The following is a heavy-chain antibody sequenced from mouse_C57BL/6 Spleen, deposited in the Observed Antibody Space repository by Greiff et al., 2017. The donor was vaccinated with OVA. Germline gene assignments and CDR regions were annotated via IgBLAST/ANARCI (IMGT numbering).Heavy chain of an antibody. D-gene: IGHD1-1*01. Sequence: VQLQQSGPELVKPGDSVKISCKASGYSFTGYFMNWVMQSHGKSLEWIGRINPYNGDTFYNQKFKGKATLTVDKSSSTAHMELRSLTSEDSAVYYCAPHYGSRGDWYFDVWGTGTTVTVSS. J-gene: IGHJ1*03. V-gene: IGHV1-20*01. CDR1: GYSFTGYF. CDR2: INPYNGDT. CDR3: APHYGSRGDWYFDV.